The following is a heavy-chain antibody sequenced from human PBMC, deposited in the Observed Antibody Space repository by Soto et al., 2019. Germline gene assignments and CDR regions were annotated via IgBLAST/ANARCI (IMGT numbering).Heavy chain of an antibody. Sequence: SVKVSCKASGGTFSSYAISWVRQAPGQGLEWMGGIIPIFGTANYAQKFQGRVTITADESTSTAYMELSSLRSEDTAVYYCAREPYSSSRYYYYGMDVWGQGTTVTVSS. CDR2: IIPIFGTA. CDR1: GGTFSSYA. CDR3: AREPYSSSRYYYYGMDV. V-gene: IGHV1-69*13. J-gene: IGHJ6*02. D-gene: IGHD6-6*01.